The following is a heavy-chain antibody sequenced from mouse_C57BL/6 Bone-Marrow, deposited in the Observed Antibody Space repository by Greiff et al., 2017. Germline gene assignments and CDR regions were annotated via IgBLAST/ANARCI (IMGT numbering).Heavy chain of an antibody. CDR1: EYEFTSHD. CDR2: INSDGGST. D-gene: IGHD2-1*01. CDR3: ASHWGNYEDAMDY. J-gene: IGHJ4*01. Sequence: EVQLVESGGGLVQPGESLKLSCESNEYEFTSHDMSWVRKTPEKRLELVAAINSDGGSTYYPDTMERRFIISSDNTKKTLYLQMSSLRSEDTALYYCASHWGNYEDAMDYWGQGTSVTVSS. V-gene: IGHV5-2*01.